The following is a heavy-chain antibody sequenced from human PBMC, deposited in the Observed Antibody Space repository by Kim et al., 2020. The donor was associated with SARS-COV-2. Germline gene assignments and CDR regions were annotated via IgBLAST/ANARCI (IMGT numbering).Heavy chain of an antibody. V-gene: IGHV4-59*13. J-gene: IGHJ3*02. CDR2: IFYNGIT. Sequence: SETLSLTCYVSGRSISDYYWSWIRQPPGKGLEWIGYIFYNGITTYNPSLKSRVIISLDTSKNQFLLDLTSVTAADTAMYYCARAREFGSSSVEGDNAFDIWGRGTMVTVSS. CDR3: ARAREFGSSSVEGDNAFDI. CDR1: GRSISDYY. D-gene: IGHD6-6*01.